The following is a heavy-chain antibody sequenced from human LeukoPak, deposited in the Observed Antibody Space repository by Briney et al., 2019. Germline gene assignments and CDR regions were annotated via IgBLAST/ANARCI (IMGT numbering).Heavy chain of an antibody. Sequence: SETLSLTCAVYGGSFNDYYWAWIRQPPGQGLEWLGETSHSGSSTYNASLKSRVVISVDTSKSHFSLSLISVTAADTAAYYCAGIRRSYGDFVLPLDPWGQGTLVTVSS. V-gene: IGHV4-34*01. D-gene: IGHD2-21*02. CDR3: AGIRRSYGDFVLPLDP. J-gene: IGHJ5*02. CDR2: TSHSGSS. CDR1: GGSFNDYY.